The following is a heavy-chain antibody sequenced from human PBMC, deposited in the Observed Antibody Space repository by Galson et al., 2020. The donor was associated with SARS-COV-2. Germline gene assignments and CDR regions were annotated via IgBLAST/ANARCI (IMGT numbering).Heavy chain of an antibody. D-gene: IGHD3-10*01. CDR2: ISSSSGST. J-gene: IGHJ5*01. V-gene: IGHV3-48*04. CDR1: GFTFSRYS. CDR3: ARYNGELFLGADS. Sequence: GGSLRLSCAASGFTFSRYSMNWVRQAPGKGLEWISYISSSSGSTYYADSVKGRFTISRDNAKNSLYMQMNSLRAEDTAVYDGARYNGELFLGADSWGQGTLVTVSS.